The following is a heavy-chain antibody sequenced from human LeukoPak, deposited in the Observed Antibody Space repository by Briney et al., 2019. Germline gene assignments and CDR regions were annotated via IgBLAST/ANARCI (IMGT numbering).Heavy chain of an antibody. J-gene: IGHJ4*02. CDR1: GFTVSSNY. CDR3: ARVLSGEMATD. Sequence: PGGSLRLSCAASGFTVSSNYMSWVRQAPGKGLVWVSRINGDGGSTAYTESVKGRFTISRDNAKKTVYLQMNSLRADDTAMYYCARVLSGEMATDWGQGTLVTV. D-gene: IGHD5-24*01. CDR2: INGDGGST. V-gene: IGHV3-74*01.